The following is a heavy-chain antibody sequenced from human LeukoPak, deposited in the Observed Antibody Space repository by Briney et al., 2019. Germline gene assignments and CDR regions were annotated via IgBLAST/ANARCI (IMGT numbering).Heavy chain of an antibody. Sequence: GGSLRLSCAASGFTFSNYAMHWVRQAPGKGLAYVSGISNYGTNTYYANSVKARFTISRDNFKNTLYLQMGSLRAEDTAVYYCARRAGAYSHPYDYWGQGTLVTVSS. J-gene: IGHJ4*02. V-gene: IGHV3-64*01. D-gene: IGHD4/OR15-4a*01. CDR2: ISNYGTNT. CDR3: ARRAGAYSHPYDY. CDR1: GFTFSNYA.